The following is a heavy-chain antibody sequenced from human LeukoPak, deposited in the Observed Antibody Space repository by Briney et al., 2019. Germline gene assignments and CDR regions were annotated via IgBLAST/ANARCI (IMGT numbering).Heavy chain of an antibody. CDR2: IIPIFGTA. J-gene: IGHJ6*02. D-gene: IGHD3-3*01. V-gene: IGHV1-69*05. CDR1: GGTFSSYA. Sequence: SVKVSCKASGGTFSSYAISWVRQAPGQGLEWMGGIIPIFGTANYAQKFQGRVTMTRDTSTSTVYMELSSLRSEDTAVYYCARASLRFLEWLRGLYYYYGMDVWGQGTTVTVSS. CDR3: ARASLRFLEWLRGLYYYYGMDV.